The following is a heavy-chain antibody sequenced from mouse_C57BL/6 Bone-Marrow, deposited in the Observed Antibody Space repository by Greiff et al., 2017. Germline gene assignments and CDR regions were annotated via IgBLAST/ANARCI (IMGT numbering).Heavy chain of an antibody. D-gene: IGHD1-1*01. V-gene: IGHV5-17*01. CDR3: ARPPYYGRSGCAY. CDR2: ISSGSSTI. Sequence: EVKLMESGGGLVKPGGSLKLSCAASGFTFSDYGMHWVRQAPEKGLEWVAYISSGSSTIYYADTVKGRFTISRDNAKNTLFLQMTSLRSEDTAMYYCARPPYYGRSGCAYWGQGTLVTVSA. J-gene: IGHJ3*01. CDR1: GFTFSDYG.